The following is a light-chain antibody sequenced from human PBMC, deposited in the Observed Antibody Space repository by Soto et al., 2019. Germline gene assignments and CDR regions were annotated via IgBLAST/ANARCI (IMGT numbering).Light chain of an antibody. J-gene: IGKJ1*01. CDR1: QTISSW. CDR2: KAS. Sequence: DIQMTQSPSTLSGSVGDRVTITCRASQTISSWLAWYQQKPGKAPKLLIYKASTLKSGVPSRFSGSGSGTDFTLTISSLQPEHFATYYCQQYETFSGTFGPGTKVDIK. CDR3: QQYETFSGT. V-gene: IGKV1-5*03.